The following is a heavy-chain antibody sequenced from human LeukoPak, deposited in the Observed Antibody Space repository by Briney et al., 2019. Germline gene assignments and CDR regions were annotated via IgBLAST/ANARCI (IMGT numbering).Heavy chain of an antibody. J-gene: IGHJ3*02. D-gene: IGHD6-19*01. CDR3: ARNSLAVAAFDI. CDR2: IYSGGST. CDR1: GFTLSSNY. V-gene: IGHV3-53*01. Sequence: GGSLRLSCAASGFTLSSNYMSWVRQAPGKGLEWVSVIYSGGSTYYADSVKGRFTISRDNSKNTLYLQMNSLRAEDTAVYYCARNSLAVAAFDIWGQGTMVTVSS.